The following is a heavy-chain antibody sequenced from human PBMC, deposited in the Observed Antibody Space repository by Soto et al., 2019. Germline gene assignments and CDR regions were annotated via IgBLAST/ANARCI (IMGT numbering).Heavy chain of an antibody. V-gene: IGHV3-23*01. D-gene: IGHD3-3*01. Sequence: GGSLILSFAASGFIFRSYALIWVRQAPGKGLEWVSTIRGSDGKTFYADSVKGRFSISRDTSQSTLYLQMNSLRADDTAMYYCARWSYLDYWGQGTRVTVS. CDR1: GFIFRSYA. CDR2: IRGSDGKT. J-gene: IGHJ4*02. CDR3: ARWSYLDY.